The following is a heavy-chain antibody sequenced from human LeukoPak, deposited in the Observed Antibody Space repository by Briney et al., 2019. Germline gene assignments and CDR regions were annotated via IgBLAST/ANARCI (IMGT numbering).Heavy chain of an antibody. J-gene: IGHJ4*02. CDR1: GGTFSSYA. CDR3: ASDLGYCSGGSCYAPGD. D-gene: IGHD2-15*01. Sequence: APVKVSCKASGGTFSSYAISWVRQAPGQGLEWMGRIIPIFGIANYAQKFQGRVTITADKSTSTAYMELSSLRSEDTAVYYCASDLGYCSGGSCYAPGDWGQGTLVTVSS. CDR2: IIPIFGIA. V-gene: IGHV1-69*04.